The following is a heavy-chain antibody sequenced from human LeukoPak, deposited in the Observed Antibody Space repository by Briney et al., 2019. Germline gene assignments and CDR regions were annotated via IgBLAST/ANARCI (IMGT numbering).Heavy chain of an antibody. CDR3: ARDWELRYSQGGFDN. J-gene: IGHJ4*02. CDR2: IDPRTGDT. V-gene: IGHV1-2*02. D-gene: IGHD3-10*01. CDR1: GYSFIVYY. Sequence: ASVKDSCKASGYSFIVYYIHWVRQAPGQGLEWMGWIDPRTGDTNYAQQFQGRLTITRDTSISTAYMDLTRLTSDDTAVYFCARDWELRYSQGGFDNWGQGSLVTVSS.